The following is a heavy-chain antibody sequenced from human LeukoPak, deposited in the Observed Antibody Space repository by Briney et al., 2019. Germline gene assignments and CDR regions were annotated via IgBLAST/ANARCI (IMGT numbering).Heavy chain of an antibody. J-gene: IGHJ4*02. CDR3: AREMRWLGFDY. Sequence: GGSLRLSCAASGFTFSSYGMHWVRQAPGKGLEWVDDGSNKYYADSVKGRFTISRDNSKNTLYLQMNSLRAEDTAVYHCAREMRWLGFDYWGQGTLVTVSS. D-gene: IGHD6-19*01. CDR2: DGSNK. V-gene: IGHV3-33*01. CDR1: GFTFSSYG.